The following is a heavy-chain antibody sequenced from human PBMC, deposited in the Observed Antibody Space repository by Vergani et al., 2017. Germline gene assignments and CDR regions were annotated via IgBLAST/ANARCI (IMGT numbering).Heavy chain of an antibody. V-gene: IGHV1-18*03. CDR2: ISAYNGNT. CDR1: GYTFTSYG. CDR3: ARDPDIVVVPAAPYYYYYYGMDV. J-gene: IGHJ6*02. Sequence: QIQLVQSGAEVKKPGASVKVSCKASGYTFTSYGISWVRQAPGQGLEWMGWISAYNGNTNYAQKLQGRVTMTTDTSTSTAYMELRSLRSDDMAVYYCARDPDIVVVPAAPYYYYYYGMDVWGQGTTVTVSS. D-gene: IGHD2-2*01.